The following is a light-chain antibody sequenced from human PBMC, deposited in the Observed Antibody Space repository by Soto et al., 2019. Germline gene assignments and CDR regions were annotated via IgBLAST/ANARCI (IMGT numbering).Light chain of an antibody. Sequence: QSALTQPASGSGSPGQSITISCTGTSSDVGGSKLVSWYHHHPGKAPKLIIYEDTKRPSGVSTRFSGSKSGNTASLTISGLQAEDEDDYSCCSYATGATWVFGGGTKLTVL. CDR3: CSYATGATWV. J-gene: IGLJ3*02. V-gene: IGLV2-23*01. CDR2: EDT. CDR1: SSDVGGSKL.